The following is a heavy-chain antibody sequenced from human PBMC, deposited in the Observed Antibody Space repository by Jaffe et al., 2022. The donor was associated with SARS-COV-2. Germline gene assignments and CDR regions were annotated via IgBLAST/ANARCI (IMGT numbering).Heavy chain of an antibody. CDR3: ARDKGVVTRHWYFDL. J-gene: IGHJ2*01. Sequence: QVQLQESGPGLVKPSQTLSLTCTVSGGSISSGSYYWSWIRQPAGKGLEWIGRIYTSGSTNYNPSLKSRVTISVDTSKNQFSLKLSSVTAADTAVYYCARDKGVVTRHWYFDLWGRGTLVTVSS. CDR1: GGSISSGSYY. D-gene: IGHD2-15*01. CDR2: IYTSGST. V-gene: IGHV4-61*02.